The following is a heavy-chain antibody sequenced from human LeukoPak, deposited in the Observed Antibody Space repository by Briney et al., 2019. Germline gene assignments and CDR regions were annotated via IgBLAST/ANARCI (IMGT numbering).Heavy chain of an antibody. J-gene: IGHJ5*02. CDR2: ISYDGSNK. Sequence: PGGSLRLSCAASGFTFSSYAMHWVRQAPGKGLEWVAVISYDGSNKYYADSVKGRFTISRDNSKNTLYLQMNSLRAEDTAVYYCARKRRDGPGFDPWGQGTLVTVSS. CDR1: GFTFSSYA. CDR3: ARKRRDGPGFDP. V-gene: IGHV3-30*04.